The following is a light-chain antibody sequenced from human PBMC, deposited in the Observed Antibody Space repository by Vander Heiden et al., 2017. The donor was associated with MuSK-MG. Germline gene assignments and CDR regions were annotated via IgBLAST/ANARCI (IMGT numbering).Light chain of an antibody. V-gene: IGKV1-39*01. Sequence: DIQMTQSPSSLSASVGDRVTITCRASQSISSYLNWYQQKPGKAPKLLIYAASSLQRGVTSRFSGSGYGTDFTLTISSRQPEDFATYYCQQRYSNPRCLTFGGGTKVEIK. CDR2: AAS. CDR3: QQRYSNPRCLT. J-gene: IGKJ4*01. CDR1: QSISSY.